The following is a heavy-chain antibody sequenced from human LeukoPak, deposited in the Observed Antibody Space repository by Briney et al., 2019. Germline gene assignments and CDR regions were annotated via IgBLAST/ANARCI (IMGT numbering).Heavy chain of an antibody. V-gene: IGHV3-48*03. CDR2: IGSRPTTT. CDR3: ASSVVYETSWAFNI. J-gene: IGHJ3*02. CDR1: GFTFSTYK. D-gene: IGHD5/OR15-5a*01. Sequence: SGGSLRLSCAGSGFTFSTYKMNWLRQAPGKGLEWVSYIGSRPTTTYYAESVRGRFTISRDNTKNSVYLQMTSLRADDAAVYFCASSVVYETSWAFNIWGQGTMVAVSS.